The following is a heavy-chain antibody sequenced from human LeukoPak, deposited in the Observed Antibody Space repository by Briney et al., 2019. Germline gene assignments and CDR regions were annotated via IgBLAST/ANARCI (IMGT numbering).Heavy chain of an antibody. CDR3: ARARRDYYDSSGYPPNFDY. Sequence: PGGSLRLSCAASGFTVSSNYMSWVRQAPGKGLEWVSVIYSGGSTYYADSVKRRFTISRDNSKNTLYLQMNSLRAEDTAVYYCARARRDYYDSSGYPPNFDYWGQGTLVTVSS. D-gene: IGHD3-22*01. CDR2: IYSGGST. CDR1: GFTVSSNY. J-gene: IGHJ4*02. V-gene: IGHV3-53*01.